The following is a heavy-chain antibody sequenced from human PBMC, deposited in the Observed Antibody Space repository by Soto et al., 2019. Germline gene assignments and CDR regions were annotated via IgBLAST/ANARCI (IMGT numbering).Heavy chain of an antibody. V-gene: IGHV3-53*01. D-gene: IGHD2-15*01. CDR1: GFTVSTNY. J-gene: IGHJ6*02. CDR2: IYSNGNT. CDR3: VVEDLGMEV. Sequence: VGSLRLSCAASGFTVSTNYRTWVRQTPGKGLEWVSIIYSNGNTYYADSVKGRFTISRDNSKNTLYLQMNSLRVDDTAVYYCVVEDLGMEVWGQGTTVTVSS.